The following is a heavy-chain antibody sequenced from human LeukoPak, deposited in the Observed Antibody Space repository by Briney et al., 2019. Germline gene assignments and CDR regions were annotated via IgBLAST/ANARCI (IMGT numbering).Heavy chain of an antibody. CDR3: AGSVAASRDY. J-gene: IGHJ4*02. CDR2: INWNGGST. V-gene: IGHV3-20*04. D-gene: IGHD2-15*01. CDR1: GFTFDDYG. Sequence: GSLRLSCAASGFTFDDYGMSWVRQAPGKGLEWVSGINWNGGSTGYADSVKGRFTISRDNAKNSLYLHMNSLRAEDTALYYCAGSVAASRDYWGQGTLVTVSS.